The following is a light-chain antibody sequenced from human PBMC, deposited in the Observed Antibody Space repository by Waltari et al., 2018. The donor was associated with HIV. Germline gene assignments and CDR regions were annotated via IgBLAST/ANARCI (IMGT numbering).Light chain of an antibody. Sequence: QSVLTQPPSASATPGTRVTISCSGSSSNIGTNYVFWYQQLPGTAPQLLIFRDNERPSGVPDRFSGSRSGTSASLVISGLRSEDEAEYYCAAWDDSLDGFYVFGSGTRVTVL. CDR2: RDN. V-gene: IGLV1-47*01. CDR3: AAWDDSLDGFYV. CDR1: SSNIGTNY. J-gene: IGLJ1*01.